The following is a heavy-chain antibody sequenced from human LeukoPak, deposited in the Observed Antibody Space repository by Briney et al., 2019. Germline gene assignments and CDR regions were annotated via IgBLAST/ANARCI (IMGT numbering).Heavy chain of an antibody. V-gene: IGHV3-23*01. CDR1: GFTFTNYA. CDR2: ITASGGIT. CDR3: AKGDIAAAGTASDY. J-gene: IGHJ4*02. Sequence: GGSLRLSCAASGFTFTNYAMSWVRQTPGKGLEWVSGITASGGITYYADSVKGRFTISRDNSKSTLYLQMNSLRVDDAAVYYCAKGDIAAAGTASDYWGQGTLVTVSS. D-gene: IGHD6-13*01.